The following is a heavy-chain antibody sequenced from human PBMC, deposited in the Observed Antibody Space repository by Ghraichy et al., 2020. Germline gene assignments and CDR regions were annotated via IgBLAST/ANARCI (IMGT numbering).Heavy chain of an antibody. V-gene: IGHV3-30-3*01. D-gene: IGHD6-19*01. CDR1: GFTFSTFA. J-gene: IGHJ4*02. CDR2: ISYDGSDT. Sequence: LSLTCAASGFTFSTFAMHWVRQAPGKGLEWVAVISYDGSDTYYADSVKGRFTISKDHSKNTVSLQMSSLRPDDTAVYYCARGDYFSGYDSGWGAYWGQGTLVTVSS. CDR3: ARGDYFSGYDSGWGAY.